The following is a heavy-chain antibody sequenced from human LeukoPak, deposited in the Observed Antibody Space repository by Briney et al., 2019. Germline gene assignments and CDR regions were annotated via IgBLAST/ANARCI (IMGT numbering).Heavy chain of an antibody. CDR1: GFTFSSYW. Sequence: GGSLRLSCAASGFTFSSYWMSWVRQAPGKGLEWVANIKQDRSEKYYVDSVKGRFTISRDNAKNSLYLQMNSLRAEDTAVYYCARDHCSSTSCHFDYWGQGTLVTVSS. V-gene: IGHV3-7*01. D-gene: IGHD2-2*01. CDR2: IKQDRSEK. J-gene: IGHJ4*02. CDR3: ARDHCSSTSCHFDY.